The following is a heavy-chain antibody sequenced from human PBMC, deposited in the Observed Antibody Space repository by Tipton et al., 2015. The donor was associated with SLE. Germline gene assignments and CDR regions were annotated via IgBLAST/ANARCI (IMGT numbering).Heavy chain of an antibody. Sequence: TLSFTCTVSGGSISSGSSYWSWIRQPAGEGLEWIGRIYKGGATNFNPSLKSRVSMSLDTSKNQFSLRLNSVTAADTAVYYCARGLFLDDFWSGSGRPYYMDVWGKGTTVTVSS. J-gene: IGHJ6*03. V-gene: IGHV4-61*02. CDR3: ARGLFLDDFWSGSGRPYYMDV. CDR1: GGSISSGSSY. CDR2: IYKGGAT. D-gene: IGHD3-3*01.